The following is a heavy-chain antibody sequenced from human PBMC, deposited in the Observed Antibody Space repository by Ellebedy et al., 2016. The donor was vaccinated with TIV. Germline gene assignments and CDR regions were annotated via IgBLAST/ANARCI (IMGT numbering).Heavy chain of an antibody. V-gene: IGHV4-39*02. CDR3: ATEIPVAARFEF. Sequence: MPSETLSLTCSVPGGSITSRGYSWDWIRQPPGKGLEWIGSISDSGSTFYNPSLKSRVRISVETSKNQFSLKLRSVTAADTAVYYCATEIPVAARFEFWGQGALFTVSS. CDR2: ISDSGST. D-gene: IGHD6-19*01. CDR1: GGSITSRGYS. J-gene: IGHJ5*01.